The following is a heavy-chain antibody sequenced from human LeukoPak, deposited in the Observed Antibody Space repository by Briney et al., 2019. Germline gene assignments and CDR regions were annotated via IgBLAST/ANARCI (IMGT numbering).Heavy chain of an antibody. Sequence: GGSLRLSCAASGVTSSSDIMNWGRQAPGRGLEWVSSLSGSTNYIYDAASVKGRFTISRHNGKTSLSLQMHSLRADGTAVYYCARGSTHGLDVWGQGTTVTVYS. CDR1: GVTSSSDI. CDR3: ARGSTHGLDV. CDR2: LSGSTNYI. J-gene: IGHJ6*02. D-gene: IGHD5-24*01. V-gene: IGHV3-21*01.